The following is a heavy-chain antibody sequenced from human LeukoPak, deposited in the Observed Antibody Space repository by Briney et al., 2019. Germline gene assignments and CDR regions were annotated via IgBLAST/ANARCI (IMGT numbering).Heavy chain of an antibody. Sequence: SETLSLTCTVSGYSISSGYYWGWTRQPPGKGLEWIGSIYHSGSTYYNPSLKSRVTISVDTSKNQFSLKLSSVTAADTAVYYCARDVRYSSNNWFDPWGQGTLVTVSS. CDR1: GYSISSGYY. D-gene: IGHD6-13*01. CDR2: IYHSGST. V-gene: IGHV4-38-2*02. J-gene: IGHJ5*02. CDR3: ARDVRYSSNNWFDP.